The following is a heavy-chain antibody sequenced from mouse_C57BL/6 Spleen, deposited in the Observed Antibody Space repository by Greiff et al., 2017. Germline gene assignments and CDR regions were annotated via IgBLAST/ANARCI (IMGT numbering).Heavy chain of an antibody. CDR3: TRADYYGSSTFAY. Sequence: VQLQQSGAELVRPGASVTLSCKASGYTFTDYEMHWVKQTPVHGLEWIGAIDPETGGTAYNQKFKGKAILTADKSSSTAYMELRSLTSEDSAVYYSTRADYYGSSTFAYWGQGTLVTVSA. J-gene: IGHJ3*01. CDR1: GYTFTDYE. V-gene: IGHV1-15*01. CDR2: IDPETGGT. D-gene: IGHD1-1*01.